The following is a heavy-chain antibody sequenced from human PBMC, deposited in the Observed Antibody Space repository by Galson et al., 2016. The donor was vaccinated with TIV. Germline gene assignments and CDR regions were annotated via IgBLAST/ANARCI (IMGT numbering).Heavy chain of an antibody. V-gene: IGHV1-69*13. CDR2: ILPIFGAA. CDR3: ARPSSSCRGCSYFYYMDV. D-gene: IGHD6-13*01. J-gene: IGHJ6*03. CDR1: GGTFNIYA. Sequence: SVKVSCKASGGTFNIYAISWVRQAPGQGLEWMGGILPIFGAANYAQKFQGRVTITADESTNTAYMELTSLKSEDTAVYYCARPSSSCRGCSYFYYMDVCGTGTTVTVSS.